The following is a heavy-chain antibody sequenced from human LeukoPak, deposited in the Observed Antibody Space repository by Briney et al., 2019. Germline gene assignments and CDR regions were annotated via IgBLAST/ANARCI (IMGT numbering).Heavy chain of an antibody. Sequence: SETLSLTCTVSGDSISGYYWSWIRQPPGKGLECIGHIYYSGSTAYNPSLKSRDTISVDTSRNQFSLGLSSVTAADTAVYYCARVTLVADANYYGMDVWGKGTTVTVSS. J-gene: IGHJ6*04. CDR2: IYYSGST. D-gene: IGHD2-15*01. CDR1: GDSISGYY. V-gene: IGHV4-59*13. CDR3: ARVTLVADANYYGMDV.